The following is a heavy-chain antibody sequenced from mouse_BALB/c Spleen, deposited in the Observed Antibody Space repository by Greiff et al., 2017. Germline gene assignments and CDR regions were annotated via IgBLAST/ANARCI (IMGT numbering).Heavy chain of an antibody. Sequence: QVQLQQSGAELVRPGTSVKVSCKASGYAFTNYLIEWVKQRPGQGLEWIGVINPGSGGTNYNEKFKGKATLTADKSSSTAYMQLSSLTSDDSAVYFCARSRDSRRSSWFAYWGQGTLVTVSA. J-gene: IGHJ3*01. V-gene: IGHV1-54*01. CDR2: INPGSGGT. CDR3: ARSRDSRRSSWFAY. CDR1: GYAFTNYL.